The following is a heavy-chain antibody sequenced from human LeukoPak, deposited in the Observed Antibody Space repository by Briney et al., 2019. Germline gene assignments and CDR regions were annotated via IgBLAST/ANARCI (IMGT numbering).Heavy chain of an antibody. CDR1: GYTFTGYY. J-gene: IGHJ3*02. CDR2: INPNSGGT. CDR3: ARGGADYYDSSGYYRVGAFDI. D-gene: IGHD3-22*01. V-gene: IGHV1-2*02. Sequence: GASVKVSCKASGYTFTGYYMHWVRQAPGQGLEWMGWINPNSGGTNYAQKFQGRVTMTRDTSISTAYMELSSLRSEDTAVYYCARGGADYYDSSGYYRVGAFDIWGQGTMVTVSS.